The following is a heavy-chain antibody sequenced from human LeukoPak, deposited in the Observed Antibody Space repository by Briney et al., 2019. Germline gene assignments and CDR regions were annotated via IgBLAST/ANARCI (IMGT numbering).Heavy chain of an antibody. CDR1: GFTFDNFA. Sequence: GGSLTLSCAASGFTFDNFAMHWVRQAPGKGLEWVAVISSDGSYKSYADSVRGRFTISRYNSKNTLYLQMNSLRADDTAVYYCAKDWGFYFASGSCYLDSWGQGTLVTVAS. CDR3: AKDWGFYFASGSCYLDS. V-gene: IGHV3-30*18. CDR2: ISSDGSYK. D-gene: IGHD3-10*01. J-gene: IGHJ4*02.